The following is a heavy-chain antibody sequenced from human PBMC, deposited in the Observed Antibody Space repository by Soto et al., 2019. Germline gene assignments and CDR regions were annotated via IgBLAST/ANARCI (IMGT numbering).Heavy chain of an antibody. V-gene: IGHV1-69*02. CDR1: GGTISSYT. J-gene: IGHJ6*02. CDR2: IIPILGIA. D-gene: IGHD3-22*01. Sequence: ASVKVSCKASGGTISSYTISWVRQAAGQGIEWMGRIIPILGIANYAQKFQGRVTITADKSTSTAYMELSSLRSEDTAVYYCALDSSGYWADYSYYGMDVWGPGTTVTVSS. CDR3: ALDSSGYWADYSYYGMDV.